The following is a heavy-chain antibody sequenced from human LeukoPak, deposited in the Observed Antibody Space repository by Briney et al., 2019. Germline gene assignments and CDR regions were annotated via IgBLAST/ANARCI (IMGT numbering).Heavy chain of an antibody. CDR3: AKEPTGAFDC. V-gene: IGHV3-23*01. Sequence: GGSLRLSCAASGFTFSSYAMSWVRRAPGKGLQWVSAIVAGGGGSAYADSVKGRFTISRDNSKNTLYLEMNSLRAEDTAVYHCAKEPTGAFDCWGQGTLVTVSS. CDR1: GFTFSSYA. CDR2: IVAGGGGS. J-gene: IGHJ4*02. D-gene: IGHD3-10*01.